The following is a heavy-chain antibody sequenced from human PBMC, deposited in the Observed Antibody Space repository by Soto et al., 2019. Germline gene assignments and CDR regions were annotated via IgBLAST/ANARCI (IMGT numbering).Heavy chain of an antibody. D-gene: IGHD3-22*01. J-gene: IGHJ6*02. CDR2: IIPIFGTA. V-gene: IGHV1-69*01. Sequence: QVQLVQSGAEVQKPGSSVKVSCKASGGTFSSYAISWVRQAPGQGLEWMGGIIPIFGTANYAQKFQGRVTITADESTSTAYMELSSLRSEDTAVYYCARFLYYDSSGYYYVNYYYGMDVWGQGTTVTVSS. CDR3: ARFLYYDSSGYYYVNYYYGMDV. CDR1: GGTFSSYA.